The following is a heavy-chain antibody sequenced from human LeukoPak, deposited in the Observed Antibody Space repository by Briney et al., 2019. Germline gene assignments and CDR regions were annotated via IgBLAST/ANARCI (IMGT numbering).Heavy chain of an antibody. CDR2: IYYSGST. J-gene: IGHJ3*02. V-gene: IGHV4-59*01. Sequence: SETLSLTCTVSGGSISSYYGSWIRQPPGKGLEWIGYIYYSGSTNYNPSLKSRVTISVDTSKNQFSLKLSSVTAADTAVYYCARDVLSGGAFDIWGQGTMVTVSS. CDR3: ARDVLSGGAFDI. D-gene: IGHD6-25*01. CDR1: GGSISSYY.